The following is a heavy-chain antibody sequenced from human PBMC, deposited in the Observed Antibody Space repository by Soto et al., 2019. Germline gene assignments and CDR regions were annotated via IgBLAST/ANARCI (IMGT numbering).Heavy chain of an antibody. V-gene: IGHV3-23*01. CDR1: GFTFSSYA. Sequence: GGSLRLSCAASGFTFSSYAMSWVRQAPGKGLEWVSAISGSGGSTYYADSVKGRFTISRDNSKNTLYLQMNSLRAEDTAVYYCAKVPIVVVPAADYGMDVWGQGTTVTV. D-gene: IGHD2-2*01. CDR3: AKVPIVVVPAADYGMDV. J-gene: IGHJ6*02. CDR2: ISGSGGST.